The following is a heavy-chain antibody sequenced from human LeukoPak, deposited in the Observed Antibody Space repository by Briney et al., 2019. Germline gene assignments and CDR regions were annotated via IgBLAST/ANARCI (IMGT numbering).Heavy chain of an antibody. CDR1: GGSVSSSTYY. CDR2: IYYGGST. CDR3: AKRTYYGDFDY. V-gene: IGHV4-39*01. J-gene: IGHJ4*02. Sequence: SETLSHTCTVSGGSVSSSTYYWGWIRQPPGKGLEWIGSIYYGGSTYYNPSLNSRVTVSVDTSKNQFSLKLSSVSAADTAVYYCAKRTYYGDFDYWGQGTLVTVSS. D-gene: IGHD4-17*01.